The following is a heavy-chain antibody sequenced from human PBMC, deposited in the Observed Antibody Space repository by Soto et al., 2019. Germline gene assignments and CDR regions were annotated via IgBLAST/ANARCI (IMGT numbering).Heavy chain of an antibody. CDR3: AKRDDLTMVVY. V-gene: IGHV3-23*01. Sequence: GGSLRLSCAGSGFTFSRYAFSWVRQAPGKGLEWVSATPGDGLATYYADSVKGRFTTSRDNSKNTLFLQMDSLRAEDTAVYYCAKRDDLTMVVYWGQGTQVTVSS. J-gene: IGHJ4*02. CDR2: TPGDGLAT. CDR1: GFTFSRYA. D-gene: IGHD3-10*01.